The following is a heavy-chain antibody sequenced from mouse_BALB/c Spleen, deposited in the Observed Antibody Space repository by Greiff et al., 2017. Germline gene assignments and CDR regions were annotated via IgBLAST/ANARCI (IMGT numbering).Heavy chain of an antibody. CDR1: GFSLTSYG. D-gene: IGHD2-1*01. V-gene: IGHV2-9*02. CDR3: ARDGNYVGGAMDY. J-gene: IGHJ4*01. Sequence: QVHVKQSGPGLVAPSQSLSITCTVSGFSLTSYGVHWVRQPPGKGLEWLGVIWAGGSTNYNSALMSRLSISKDNSKSQVFLKMNSLQTDDTAMYYCARDGNYVGGAMDYWGQGTSVTVSS. CDR2: IWAGGST.